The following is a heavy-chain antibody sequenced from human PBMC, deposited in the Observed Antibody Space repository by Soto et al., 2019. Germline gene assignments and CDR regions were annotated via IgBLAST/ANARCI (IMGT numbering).Heavy chain of an antibody. D-gene: IGHD6-19*01. CDR1: GYSISSGSY. CDR3: AKPGVTVVAGSTFDY. CDR2: IYHGGTT. Sequence: SETLSLTCTVSGYSISSGSYWGWIRQPPGKGPEWIASIYHGGTTFYNPSLKSRVTVSVDKSNNQFSLKLRSVTAADTAVYYCAKPGVTVVAGSTFDYWGHGTLVTVSS. J-gene: IGHJ4*01. V-gene: IGHV4-38-2*02.